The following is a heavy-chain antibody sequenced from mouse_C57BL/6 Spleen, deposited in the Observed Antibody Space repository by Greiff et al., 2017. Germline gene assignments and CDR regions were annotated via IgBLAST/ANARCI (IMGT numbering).Heavy chain of an antibody. V-gene: IGHV1-69*01. J-gene: IGHJ4*01. CDR2: IDPSDSYT. Sequence: QVQLQQPGAELVMPGASVKLSCKASGYTFTSYWMHWVTQRPGQGLEWIGEIDPSDSYTNYNQKFKGKSTLTVDKSSSTAYMQLSSLTSEDSAVYYWARVEGLRRAMDYWGQGTSVTVSS. CDR3: ARVEGLRRAMDY. CDR1: GYTFTSYW. D-gene: IGHD2-2*01.